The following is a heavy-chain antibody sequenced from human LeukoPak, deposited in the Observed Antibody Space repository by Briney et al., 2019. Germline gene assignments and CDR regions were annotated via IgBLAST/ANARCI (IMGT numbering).Heavy chain of an antibody. CDR3: AKDGDYYYGSGSRDY. Sequence: GGSLRLSCTASGFTFSSYSLNWVRQAPGKGLEWVSSVSTGSNYIYYADSVKGRFTISRDNDKNSLYLQMNSLRVEDTAVYYCAKDGDYYYGSGSRDYWGQGTLVTVSS. CDR1: GFTFSSYS. CDR2: VSTGSNYI. J-gene: IGHJ4*02. V-gene: IGHV3-21*01. D-gene: IGHD3-10*01.